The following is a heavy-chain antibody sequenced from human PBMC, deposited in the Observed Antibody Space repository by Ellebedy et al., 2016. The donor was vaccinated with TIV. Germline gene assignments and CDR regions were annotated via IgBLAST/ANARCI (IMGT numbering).Heavy chain of an antibody. CDR1: GGTFSSYA. V-gene: IGHV1-69*10. D-gene: IGHD4-23*01. CDR3: ARESTSLGGKRYFDY. J-gene: IGHJ4*02. Sequence: SVKVSCKASGGTFSSYAISWVRQAPGQGLEWMGGIIPILGIANYAQKFQGRVTITADKSTSTAYMELSSLRSEDTAVYYCARESTSLGGKRYFDYWGQGTLVTVSP. CDR2: IIPILGIA.